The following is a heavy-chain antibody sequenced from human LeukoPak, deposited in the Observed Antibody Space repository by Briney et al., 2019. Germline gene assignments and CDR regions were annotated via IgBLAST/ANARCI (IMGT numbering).Heavy chain of an antibody. CDR3: ARRTGITYYFDY. D-gene: IGHD3-16*01. V-gene: IGHV3-11*01. J-gene: IGHJ4*02. CDR2: ISSSGSTI. CDR1: GFTFSDYY. Sequence: GGSLRLSCAASGFTFSDYYMSWIRQAPGKGLEWVSYISSSGSTIYYADSAKGRFTISRNNAKNSLYLQMNSLRAEDTAVYYCARRTGITYYFDYWGQGTLVTVSS.